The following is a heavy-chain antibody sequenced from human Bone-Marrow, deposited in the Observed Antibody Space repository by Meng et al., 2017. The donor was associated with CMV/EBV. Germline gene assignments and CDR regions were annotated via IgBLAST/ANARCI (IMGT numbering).Heavy chain of an antibody. CDR2: ISSSSSTI. Sequence: GGSLRPSCAASGFTFSSYSMNWVRQAPGKGLEWVSYISSSSSTIYYADSVKGRFTISRDNAKNSLYLQMNSLSAEDTAVYYCARGMDDFWSGYFAFDIWGQGTMVTVSS. CDR1: GFTFSSYS. J-gene: IGHJ3*02. D-gene: IGHD3-3*01. CDR3: ARGMDDFWSGYFAFDI. V-gene: IGHV3-48*04.